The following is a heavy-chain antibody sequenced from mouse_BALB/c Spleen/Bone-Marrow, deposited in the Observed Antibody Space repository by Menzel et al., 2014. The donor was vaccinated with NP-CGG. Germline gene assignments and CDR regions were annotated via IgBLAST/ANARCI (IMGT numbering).Heavy chain of an antibody. Sequence: VQLQQSGTVLARPGASVKMSCKASGYTFTSYWMHWVKQRPGQGLEWIGAIYPGNSDTGYNQKFKGKAKLTAVTSTSTAYMELSSLTNEDSAVYYCTRVITAVLATRAMDYWGQGSSVTVSS. CDR1: GYTFTSYW. D-gene: IGHD1-1*01. CDR2: IYPGNSDT. V-gene: IGHV1-5*01. CDR3: TRVITAVLATRAMDY. J-gene: IGHJ4*01.